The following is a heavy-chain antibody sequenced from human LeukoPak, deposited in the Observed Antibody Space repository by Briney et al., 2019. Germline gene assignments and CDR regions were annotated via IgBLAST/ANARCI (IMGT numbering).Heavy chain of an antibody. CDR1: GGSFSGYH. Sequence: SETLSLTCAVYGGSFSGYHWSWIRQPPGKGLEWIGEINHSGSTNYNPSLKSRVTISVDTSKNQFSLKLSSVTAADTAVYYCARATAYCGGDCYVNWAYYFDYWGQGTLVTVSS. CDR2: INHSGST. J-gene: IGHJ4*02. CDR3: ARATAYCGGDCYVNWAYYFDY. D-gene: IGHD2-21*02. V-gene: IGHV4-34*01.